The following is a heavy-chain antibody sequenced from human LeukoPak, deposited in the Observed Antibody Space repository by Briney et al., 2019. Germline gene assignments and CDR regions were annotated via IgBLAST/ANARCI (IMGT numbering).Heavy chain of an antibody. J-gene: IGHJ6*02. V-gene: IGHV4-59*08. Sequence: PSETLSLTCTVSGGSISSYYWSWIRQPPGKGLEWIGYIYYSGSTNYNPSLKSRVTISVDTSKNQFSLKLSSVTAADKAVYYCARHPDSSGGSCYLGRYYYYGMDVWGQGTTVTVSS. CDR1: GGSISSYY. CDR3: ARHPDSSGGSCYLGRYYYYGMDV. D-gene: IGHD2-15*01. CDR2: IYYSGST.